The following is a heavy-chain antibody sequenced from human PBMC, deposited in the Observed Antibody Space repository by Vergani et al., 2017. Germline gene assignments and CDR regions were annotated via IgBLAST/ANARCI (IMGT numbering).Heavy chain of an antibody. J-gene: IGHJ4*02. CDR2: RRYDGSNK. V-gene: IGHV3-30*02. D-gene: IGHD6-19*01. CDR3: AKWEAVAGFFDY. Sequence: QVQLVESGGGVVQPGGSLRLSCAASGFTFSSYGMHWVRQAPGKGLEWVAFRRYDGSNKYYADSVKGRFTISRDNSKNTLYLQMNSLRAEDTAVYYCAKWEAVAGFFDYWGQGTLVTVSS. CDR1: GFTFSSYG.